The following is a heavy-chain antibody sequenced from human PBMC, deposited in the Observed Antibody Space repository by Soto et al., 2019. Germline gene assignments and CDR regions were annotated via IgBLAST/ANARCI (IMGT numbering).Heavy chain of an antibody. D-gene: IGHD2-15*01. CDR2: IYYSGST. CDR3: AREIMGGRNDVDV. J-gene: IGHJ6*02. V-gene: IGHV4-61*01. Sequence: QMQLQESGPGLVKPSETLSLTCTVSGVSVSSGSYYWTWIRQPPGKGLEWIGYIYYSGSTNYNPSLKSRITISLDTSNNQFSLKLNSVTTADTAVYYCAREIMGGRNDVDVWGQGTTVIVSS. CDR1: GVSVSSGSYY.